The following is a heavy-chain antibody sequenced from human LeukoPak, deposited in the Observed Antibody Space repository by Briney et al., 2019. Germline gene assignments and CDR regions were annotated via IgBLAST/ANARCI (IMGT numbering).Heavy chain of an antibody. D-gene: IGHD3-10*01. Sequence: SETLSLTCAVYGGSFSGYYWSWIRQPPGKGLEWIGEINHSGSTNYNPSLKSRVTISVDTSKNQFSLKLSSVTAADTAVYYCARLGVLKPKYYFDYWGQGTLVTVSS. J-gene: IGHJ4*02. V-gene: IGHV4-34*01. CDR3: ARLGVLKPKYYFDY. CDR1: GGSFSGYY. CDR2: INHSGST.